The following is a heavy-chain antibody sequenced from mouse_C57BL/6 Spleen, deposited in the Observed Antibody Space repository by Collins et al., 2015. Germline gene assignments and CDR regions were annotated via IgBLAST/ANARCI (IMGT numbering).Heavy chain of an antibody. J-gene: IGHJ4*01. D-gene: IGHD2-5*01. V-gene: IGHV1-47*01. Sequence: QVHLQQSGAELVKPGASVRMSCKASGYTFTTYPIEWMKQNHGKSLEWIGNFHPYNDDTSYNEEFKGKATLTVEKSSNTVYLELSRLTSDDSALYFCARGSNYDFAMDYWGQGTSVTVSS. CDR2: FHPYNDDT. CDR3: ARGSNYDFAMDY. CDR1: GYTFTTYP.